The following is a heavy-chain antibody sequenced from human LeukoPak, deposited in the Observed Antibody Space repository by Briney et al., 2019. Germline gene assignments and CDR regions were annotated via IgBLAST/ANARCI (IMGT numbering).Heavy chain of an antibody. V-gene: IGHV3-23*01. J-gene: IGHJ3*02. CDR2: ISGSGGST. Sequence: PGGSLRLSCAASGFTFSSYGMSWVRQAPGKGLEWVSAISGSGGSTYYADSVKGRFTISRDNSKNTLYLQMNSLRAEDTAVYYCAKLSSGRPRSGGAFDIWGQGTMVTVSS. CDR3: AKLSSGRPRSGGAFDI. CDR1: GFTFSSYG. D-gene: IGHD2-15*01.